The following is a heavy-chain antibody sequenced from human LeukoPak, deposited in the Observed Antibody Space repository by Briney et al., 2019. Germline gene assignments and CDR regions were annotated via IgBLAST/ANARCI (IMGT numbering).Heavy chain of an antibody. CDR3: AKDREYSYVYDAFDI. D-gene: IGHD3-16*01. V-gene: IGHV3-23*01. Sequence: GGSLRLSCAASGFTFSSYVMNWVRQAPGKGLEWVSAISGSGGSTYYADSVKGRFTISRDNSKNTLYLQMNTLRAEDTAVYYCAKDREYSYVYDAFDIWGQGTLVTVSS. J-gene: IGHJ3*02. CDR1: GFTFSSYV. CDR2: ISGSGGST.